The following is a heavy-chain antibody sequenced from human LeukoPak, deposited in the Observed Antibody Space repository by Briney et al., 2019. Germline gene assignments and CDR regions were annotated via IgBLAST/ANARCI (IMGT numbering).Heavy chain of an antibody. Sequence: SETLSPTCTVSGGSISSYYWSWIRQPPGKGLEWIGYIYYSGSTNYKPSLKSRVTISVETSKNQFSLKLSSVTAADTAVYYCARDSSMGSLQYFDYWGQGILVTVSS. V-gene: IGHV4-59*01. CDR3: ARDSSMGSLQYFDY. D-gene: IGHD5-24*01. CDR1: GGSISSYY. J-gene: IGHJ4*02. CDR2: IYYSGST.